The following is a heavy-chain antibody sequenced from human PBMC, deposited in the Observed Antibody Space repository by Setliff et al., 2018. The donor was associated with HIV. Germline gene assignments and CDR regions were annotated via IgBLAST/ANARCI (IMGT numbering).Heavy chain of an antibody. CDR3: ARDLGATNAFDI. J-gene: IGHJ3*02. V-gene: IGHV1-8*02. CDR2: MNPKSGNT. D-gene: IGHD5-12*01. CDR1: GYTFTSYT. Sequence: ASVKVSCKASGYTFTSYTMHWVRQAPGQRLEWMGWMNPKSGNTGYAQKFQGRVTMTRNTSTSTAYMDLSSLRSEDTAVYYCARDLGATNAFDIWGQGTMVTVSS.